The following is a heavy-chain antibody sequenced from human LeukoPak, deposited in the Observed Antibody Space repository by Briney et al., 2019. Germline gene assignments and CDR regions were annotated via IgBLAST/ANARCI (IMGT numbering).Heavy chain of an antibody. D-gene: IGHD5-24*01. CDR2: IYYSGST. J-gene: IGHJ4*02. Sequence: SETLSLTCTVSGGSISSYYWSWIRQPPGKGLEWIGYIYYSGSTNYNPSLKSRVTLSVDTSKDQFSLKLSSVTAADTAVYYCARGAMTTTSTFDYWGQGTLVTVSS. CDR1: GGSISSYY. CDR3: ARGAMTTTSTFDY. V-gene: IGHV4-59*13.